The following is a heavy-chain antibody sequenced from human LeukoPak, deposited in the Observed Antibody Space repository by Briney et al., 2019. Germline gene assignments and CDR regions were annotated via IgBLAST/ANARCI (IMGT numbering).Heavy chain of an antibody. CDR1: GGSISSGSYY. Sequence: SETLSLTCTVSGGSISSGSYYWSWIQQPAGKGLEWIGRIYTSGSTNYNPSLKSRVTISVDTSKNQFSLKLSSVTAADTAVYYCARPGGARDAFDIWGQGTMVTVSS. CDR3: ARPGGARDAFDI. D-gene: IGHD1-26*01. V-gene: IGHV4-61*02. CDR2: IYTSGST. J-gene: IGHJ3*02.